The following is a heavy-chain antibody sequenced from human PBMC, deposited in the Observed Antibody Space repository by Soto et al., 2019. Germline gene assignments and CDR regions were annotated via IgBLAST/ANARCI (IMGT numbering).Heavy chain of an antibody. J-gene: IGHJ4*02. CDR1: GFTFSNAW. Sequence: EVQLVESGGGLVKPGGSLRLSCAGSGFTFSNAWMSWVRRAPGKGLEWVGRIKSDAYGGAIDYAAPVKGRFTISRDSSTNPLFLQMNNLRAEDTAVYSCTTSEGRLEPPTTDFWRQGTPVIVSS. CDR2: IKSDAYGGAI. CDR3: TTSEGRLEPPTTDF. D-gene: IGHD1-26*01. V-gene: IGHV3-15*01.